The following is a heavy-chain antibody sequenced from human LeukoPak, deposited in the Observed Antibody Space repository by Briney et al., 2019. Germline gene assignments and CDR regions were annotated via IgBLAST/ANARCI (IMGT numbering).Heavy chain of an antibody. Sequence: PGGSLRLSCAASGFTVSSNYMSWVRQAPGKWLEWVSVIYSGGSTYYADSVKGRFTISRDNSKNTLYLQMNSLRAEDTAIYYCAREGPRGNSQFDYWGQGTLVTVSS. CDR3: AREGPRGNSQFDY. D-gene: IGHD2/OR15-2a*01. CDR2: IYSGGST. V-gene: IGHV3-53*01. J-gene: IGHJ4*02. CDR1: GFTVSSNY.